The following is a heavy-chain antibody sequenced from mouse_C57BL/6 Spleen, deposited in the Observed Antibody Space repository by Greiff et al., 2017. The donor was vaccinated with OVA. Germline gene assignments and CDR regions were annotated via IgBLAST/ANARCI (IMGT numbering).Heavy chain of an antibody. V-gene: IGHV1-53*01. CDR3: AIYYGNYAWFAY. J-gene: IGHJ3*01. Sequence: QVQLQQPGTELVKPGASVKLSCKASGYTFTSYWMHWVKQRPGQGLEWIGNINPSNGGTNYNETFKSKATLTVDKSSSTSYMQISSLTSEDSAVYYCAIYYGNYAWFAYWGQGTLVTVSA. CDR2: INPSNGGT. D-gene: IGHD2-1*01. CDR1: GYTFTSYW.